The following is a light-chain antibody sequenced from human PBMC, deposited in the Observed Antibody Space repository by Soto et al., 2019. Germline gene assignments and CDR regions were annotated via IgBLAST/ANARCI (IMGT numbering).Light chain of an antibody. Sequence: QSALTQPPSASGSPGQSVTISCTGTSSDVGGYNYVSWYQQHPGKVPKLMIYEVNKRPSGVPDRFSGSKSGNTASLTVSGLQAEDAADYYCSSYGGSNNLVFGGGTKLTVL. CDR1: SSDVGGYNY. V-gene: IGLV2-8*01. J-gene: IGLJ2*01. CDR3: SSYGGSNNLV. CDR2: EVN.